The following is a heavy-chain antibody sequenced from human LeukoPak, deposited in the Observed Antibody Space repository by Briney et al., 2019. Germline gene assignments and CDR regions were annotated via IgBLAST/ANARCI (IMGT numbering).Heavy chain of an antibody. Sequence: GGSLRLSCAASGFTFSNAWMSWVRQAPGKGLEWVGRIKSKTDGGTTDYAAPVKGRFTISRDDSKNTLYLQMNSLKTEDTAVYYCTTVPPTRTCYYGSGSYSGNYYYYYMDVWGKGTTVTISS. CDR2: IKSKTDGGTT. V-gene: IGHV3-15*01. D-gene: IGHD3-10*01. CDR3: TTVPPTRTCYYGSGSYSGNYYYYYMDV. CDR1: GFTFSNAW. J-gene: IGHJ6*03.